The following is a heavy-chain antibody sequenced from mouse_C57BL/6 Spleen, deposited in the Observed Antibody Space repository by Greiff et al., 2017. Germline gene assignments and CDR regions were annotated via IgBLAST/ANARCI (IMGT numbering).Heavy chain of an antibody. CDR1: GFTFSSYA. J-gene: IGHJ3*01. D-gene: IGHD2-14*01. CDR3: TREYDGFAY. Sequence: EVQLVESGEGLVKPGGSLKLSCAASGFTFSSYAMSWVRQTPEKRLEWVAYISSGGDYIYYADTVKGRFTISRDNARNTLYLQRSRLKSEDTAMYYCTREYDGFAYWGQGTLVTVSA. CDR2: ISSGGDYI. V-gene: IGHV5-9-1*02.